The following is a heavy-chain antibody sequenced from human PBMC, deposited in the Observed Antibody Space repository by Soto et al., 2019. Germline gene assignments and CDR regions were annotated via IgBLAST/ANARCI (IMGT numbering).Heavy chain of an antibody. CDR1: GGSISSSSYY. CDR3: ARDYDKDDAFDI. J-gene: IGHJ3*02. V-gene: IGHV4-39*07. CDR2: IYYSGST. Sequence: SETLSLTCTVSGGSISSSSYYWGWLRQPPGKGLEWIGSIYYSGSTYYNPSLKSRVTISVDTSKNQFSLKLSSVTAADTAVYYCARDYDKDDAFDIWGQGTMVTVSS. D-gene: IGHD3-3*01.